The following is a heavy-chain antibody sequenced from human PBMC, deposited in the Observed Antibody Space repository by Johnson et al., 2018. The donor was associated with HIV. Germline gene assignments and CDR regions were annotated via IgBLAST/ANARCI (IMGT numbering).Heavy chain of an antibody. CDR1: GFTFSNYG. CDR3: AKKGGVYSSSHDAFDI. J-gene: IGHJ3*02. D-gene: IGHD6-6*01. V-gene: IGHV3-30*18. CDR2: ISYDGSYK. Sequence: QVQLVESGGGVVQPGRSLRLSCAASGFTFSNYGMHWVRQAPGKGLECVAFISYDGSYKHYADSVKGRFTISRDNSKNTLYLQVNSLRAEDTAVYYCAKKGGVYSSSHDAFDIWGQGTMVTVSS.